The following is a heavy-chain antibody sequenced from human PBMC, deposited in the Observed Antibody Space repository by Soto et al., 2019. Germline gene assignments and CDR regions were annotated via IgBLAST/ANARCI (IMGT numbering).Heavy chain of an antibody. V-gene: IGHV1-58*01. CDR3: AAEGSSSSEGNYYNYGMDV. D-gene: IGHD6-6*01. J-gene: IGHJ6*02. CDR1: GFTFTSSA. CDR2: IVVGSGNT. Sequence: SVKVSCKASGFTFTSSAVQWVRQARGQRLEWIGWIVVGSGNTNYAQKFQERVTITRDMSTSTAYMELSSLRYEDTAVYNCAAEGSSSSEGNYYNYGMDVWG.